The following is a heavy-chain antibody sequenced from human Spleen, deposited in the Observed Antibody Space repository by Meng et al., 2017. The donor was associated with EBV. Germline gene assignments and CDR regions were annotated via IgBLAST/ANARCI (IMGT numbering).Heavy chain of an antibody. Sequence: ESRSRPCKPSGDLALTLAVSGGPISSSNLWSWVRQPPGKGLEWIGEIYHSGSTNYNPSLKSRVTISVDKSKNQFSLKLSSVTAADTAVYYCARDSTMPENWFDPWGQGTLVTVSS. J-gene: IGHJ5*02. CDR2: IYHSGST. V-gene: IGHV4-4*02. CDR3: ARDSTMPENWFDP. CDR1: GGPISSSNL. D-gene: IGHD2-2*01.